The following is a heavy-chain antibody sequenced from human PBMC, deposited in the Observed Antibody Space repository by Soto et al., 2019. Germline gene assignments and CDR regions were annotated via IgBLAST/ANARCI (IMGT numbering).Heavy chain of an antibody. D-gene: IGHD6-19*01. CDR1: GGSISSSSYY. CDR2: IYYSGST. CDR3: ARDSSGWYGRD. J-gene: IGHJ4*02. Sequence: SETLSLTCTVSGGSISSSSYYWGWIRQPPGKGLEWIGSIYYSGSTYYNPSLKSRVTLSVDTSKNQFSLKLSSVTAADTAVYYCARDSSGWYGRDCGQGTLVTVSS. V-gene: IGHV4-39*02.